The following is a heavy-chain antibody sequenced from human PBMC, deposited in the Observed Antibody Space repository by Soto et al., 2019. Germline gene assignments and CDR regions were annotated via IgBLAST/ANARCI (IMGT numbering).Heavy chain of an antibody. CDR3: AKDHASGQGSFDS. Sequence: PGGSLRLSCAASGFTFNIYGMHWVRQAPDKGLEWVALISYDGSNQYYADSVKGRFTISRDNSKNTLFLQMNSLRADDTAVYYCAKDHASGQGSFDSWGQGTRVTVSS. V-gene: IGHV3-30*18. CDR2: ISYDGSNQ. CDR1: GFTFNIYG. J-gene: IGHJ4*02.